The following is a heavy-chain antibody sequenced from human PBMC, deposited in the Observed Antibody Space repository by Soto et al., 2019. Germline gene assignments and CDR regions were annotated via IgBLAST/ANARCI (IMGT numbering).Heavy chain of an antibody. CDR2: INPRGGTT. Sequence: QVHLVQSGAEVKRPGASVKVSCKASGYTYTNYYIHWVRQAPGQGLEWMGIINPRGGTTSSAQKFQGRVTMTRDTSTSTVYMELSSLRSDDTAVYFCARAHQYSDFYSGYYTNYFDFWGQGTLVTVSS. V-gene: IGHV1-46*01. CDR1: GYTYTNYY. CDR3: ARAHQYSDFYSGYYTNYFDF. D-gene: IGHD3-3*01. J-gene: IGHJ4*02.